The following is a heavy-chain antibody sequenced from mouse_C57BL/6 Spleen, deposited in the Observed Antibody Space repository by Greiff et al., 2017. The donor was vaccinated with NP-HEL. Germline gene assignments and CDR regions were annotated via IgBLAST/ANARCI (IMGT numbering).Heavy chain of an antibody. CDR1: GYSITSGYY. Sequence: EVKVEESGPGLVKPSQSLSLTCSVTGYSITSGYYWNWIRQFPGNKLEWMGYISYDGSNNYNPSLKNRISITRDTSKNQFCLKLNSVTTEDTATYYCAREGGGTDYWGQGTTLTVSS. V-gene: IGHV3-6*01. CDR3: AREGGGTDY. J-gene: IGHJ2*01. CDR2: ISYDGSN. D-gene: IGHD4-1*01.